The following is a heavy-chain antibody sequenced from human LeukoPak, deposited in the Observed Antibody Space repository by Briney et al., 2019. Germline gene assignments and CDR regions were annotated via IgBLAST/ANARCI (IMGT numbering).Heavy chain of an antibody. CDR3: ARGGNTYGSNWFDP. CDR1: GGSISSYY. Sequence: SETLSLTCTVSGGSISSYYWSWIRQPPGKGLEWIGYIYYSGSTNYNPSLKSRVTISVDTSKNQFSLKMNSVTAADTAVYYCARGGNTYGSNWFDPWGQGTLVTVTS. D-gene: IGHD5-18*01. V-gene: IGHV4-59*12. J-gene: IGHJ5*02. CDR2: IYYSGST.